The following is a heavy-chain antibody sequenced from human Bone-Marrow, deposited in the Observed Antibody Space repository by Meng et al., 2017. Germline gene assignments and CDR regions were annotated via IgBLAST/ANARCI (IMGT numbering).Heavy chain of an antibody. V-gene: IGHV4-34*01. CDR1: GGSFSGYY. D-gene: IGHD3-22*01. J-gene: IGHJ5*02. Sequence: QVPPQPWGAVLLKPSETLSPTGAVYGGSFSGYYWSWIRQPPGKGLEWIGEINHSGSTNYNPSLKSRVTISVDTSKNQFSLKLSSVTAADTAVYYCARVGVVVITPNWFDPWGQGTLVTVSS. CDR2: INHSGST. CDR3: ARVGVVVITPNWFDP.